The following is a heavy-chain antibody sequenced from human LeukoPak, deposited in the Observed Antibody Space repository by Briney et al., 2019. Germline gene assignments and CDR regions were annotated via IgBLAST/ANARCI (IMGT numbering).Heavy chain of an antibody. J-gene: IGHJ4*02. V-gene: IGHV2-5*02. CDR3: AHSGDYYGSGSVGYYFDY. CDR1: GFSLSTSGVG. Sequence: SGPTLVNPTQTLTLTCTFSGFSLSTSGVGVGWIRQPPGKALEWLALIYWDDDKRYSPSLKSRLTITKDTSKNQVVLTMTNMDPVDTATYYCAHSGDYYGSGSVGYYFDYWGQGTLVTVSS. D-gene: IGHD3-10*01. CDR2: IYWDDDK.